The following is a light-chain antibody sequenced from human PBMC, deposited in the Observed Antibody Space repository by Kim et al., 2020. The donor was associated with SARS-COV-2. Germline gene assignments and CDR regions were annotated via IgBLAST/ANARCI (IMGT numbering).Light chain of an antibody. J-gene: IGLJ1*01. CDR2: DVS. CDR3: CSYAGSYPYV. Sequence: GQSVTISCTGTSSDVGGYNYVSWYQQHPGKAPKLMIYDVSKRPSGVPDRFSGSKSGNTASLTISGLQAEDEADYYCCSYAGSYPYVFGTGTQLTVL. V-gene: IGLV2-11*01. CDR1: SSDVGGYNY.